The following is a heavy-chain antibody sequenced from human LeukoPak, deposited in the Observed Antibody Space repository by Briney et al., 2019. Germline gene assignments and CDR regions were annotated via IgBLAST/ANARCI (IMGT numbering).Heavy chain of an antibody. V-gene: IGHV3-9*01. CDR3: AKDSTYYYDSSGYNPFDY. CDR1: GFTFDDYA. Sequence: PGGSLRLSCAASGFTFDDYAMHWVRQAPGKGLGWVSGISWNSGSIGYADSVKGRFTISRDNAKNSLYLQMNSLRAEDTALYYCAKDSTYYYDSSGYNPFDYWGQGTLVTVSS. D-gene: IGHD3-22*01. CDR2: ISWNSGSI. J-gene: IGHJ4*02.